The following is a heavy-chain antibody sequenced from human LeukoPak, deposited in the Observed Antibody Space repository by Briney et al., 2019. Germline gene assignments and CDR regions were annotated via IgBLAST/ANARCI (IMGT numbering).Heavy chain of an antibody. CDR1: GGSFSGYY. V-gene: IGHV4-34*01. J-gene: IGHJ4*02. Sequence: PSETLSLTCAVYGGSFSGYYWSWIRQPPGKGLEWIGEINHSGSTNYNPSLKSRVTISVDTSKNQFSLKLSSVTAADTAVYYCARRRIIAVAGTGLNYWGQGTLVTVSS. D-gene: IGHD6-19*01. CDR3: ARRRIIAVAGTGLNY. CDR2: INHSGST.